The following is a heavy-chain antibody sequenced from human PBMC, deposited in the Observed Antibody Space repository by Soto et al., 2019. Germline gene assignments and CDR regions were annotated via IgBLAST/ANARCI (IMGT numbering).Heavy chain of an antibody. J-gene: IGHJ4*02. D-gene: IGHD3-22*01. Sequence: SVKVSCKASGGQFSTYAVSWVRQAPGQGLEWMGAIIPIFGTRKYTQKFQGRLTLTADESANTAFMELSSLTSEDTAVYYCASNYDSSGYYRSPLDYWGQGTLVTVSS. CDR2: IIPIFGTR. CDR3: ASNYDSSGYYRSPLDY. CDR1: GGQFSTYA. V-gene: IGHV1-69*13.